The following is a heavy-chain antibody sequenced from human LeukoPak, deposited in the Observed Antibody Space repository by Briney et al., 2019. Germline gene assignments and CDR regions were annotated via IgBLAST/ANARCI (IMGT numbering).Heavy chain of an antibody. CDR1: GFTVSSNY. CDR3: ARDRRYYDSSGYYFHWYFDL. Sequence: GGSLRLSCAASGFTVSSNYMSWVRQAPGKGLEWVSVIYSGVTTYYADSVKGRFTISRDNSKNTLYLQMNSLRAEDTALYYCARDRRYYDSSGYYFHWYFDLWGRGTLVTVSS. V-gene: IGHV3-53*01. CDR2: IYSGVTT. D-gene: IGHD3-22*01. J-gene: IGHJ2*01.